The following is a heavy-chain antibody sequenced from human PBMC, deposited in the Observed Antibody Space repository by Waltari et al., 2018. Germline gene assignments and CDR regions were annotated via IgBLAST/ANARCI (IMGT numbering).Heavy chain of an antibody. D-gene: IGHD6-19*01. Sequence: QVQLVQSGAEVKKPGASVKVSCKASGYTFTSYYMHWVRQAPGQGLGWMGIINRGVGSTSFAQNVQGRVTMTRDTSTSTVYMELSSLRSEDTAVYYCARDSSRGWYSSGWYGGPGDYWGQGTLVTVSS. CDR3: ARDSSRGWYSSGWYGGPGDY. CDR1: GYTFTSYY. J-gene: IGHJ4*02. V-gene: IGHV1-46*01. CDR2: INRGVGST.